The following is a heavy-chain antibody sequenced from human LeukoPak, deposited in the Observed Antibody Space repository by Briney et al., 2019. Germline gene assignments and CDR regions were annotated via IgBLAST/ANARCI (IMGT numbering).Heavy chain of an antibody. V-gene: IGHV1-2*02. D-gene: IGHD5-18*01. CDR2: INPKSGGT. J-gene: IGHJ5*02. CDR3: ARSNGYTYGTDWLDP. CDR1: GYTFTGYY. Sequence: ASVKVSCKTSGYTFTGYYMHWVRQAPGQGLEGMGWINPKSGGTNYAQKFQGRVTMTRDTSINTVYMELSRLRSDDTAVYYCARSNGYTYGTDWLDPWGQGTLVTVSS.